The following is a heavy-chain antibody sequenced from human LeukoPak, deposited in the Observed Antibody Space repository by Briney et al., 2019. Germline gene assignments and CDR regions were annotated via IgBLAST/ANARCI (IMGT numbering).Heavy chain of an antibody. CDR1: DTSTSSYY. V-gene: IGHV4-59*01. CDR3: AGGWGYFDDP. J-gene: IGHJ5*02. D-gene: IGHD3-9*01. CDR2: ISYSAST. Sequence: AFTCTFADTSTSSYYWSWIRQPPGKGLEWIGYISYSASTTYNPSLTSRVTISVDTSKSHFSLKLSSVTAADTAVYYCAGGWGYFDDPWGQGTMVTVSS.